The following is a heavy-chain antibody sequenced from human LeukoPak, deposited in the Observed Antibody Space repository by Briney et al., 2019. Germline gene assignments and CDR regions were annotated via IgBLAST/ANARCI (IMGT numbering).Heavy chain of an antibody. CDR1: GFRSSNYG. CDR2: TRPDKDDK. V-gene: IGHV3-30*02. Sequence: GGSLRLSCTMSGFRSSNYGLYWVRQAPDKGLEWVAFTRPDKDDKYYSDSVRGRFTISRDNPKNTIYLQMNSLRVENTALYFCAKGVSEWGNLGNWGQGTLVTVPS. D-gene: IGHD7-27*01. CDR3: AKGVSEWGNLGN. J-gene: IGHJ4*02.